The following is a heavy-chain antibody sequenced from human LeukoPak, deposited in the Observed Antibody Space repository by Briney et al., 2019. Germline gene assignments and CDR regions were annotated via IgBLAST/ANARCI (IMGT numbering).Heavy chain of an antibody. CDR2: ISYDGNDK. V-gene: IGHV3-30*14. Sequence: PGGSLRLSCAASGFTFSNYAMHWVRLAPGKGPDWVAVISYDGNDKYYADSVKGRFTISRENAKNSLYLQMNSLRAGDTAVYYCARSGSSYAFDIWGQGTMVTVYS. CDR1: GFTFSNYA. J-gene: IGHJ3*02. D-gene: IGHD6-13*01. CDR3: ARSGSSYAFDI.